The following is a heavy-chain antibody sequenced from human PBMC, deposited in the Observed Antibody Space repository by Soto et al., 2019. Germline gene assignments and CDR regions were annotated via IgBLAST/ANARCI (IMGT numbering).Heavy chain of an antibody. CDR3: ARAGYGPYYYYAMDV. J-gene: IGHJ6*02. CDR2: IYYSGST. V-gene: IGHV4-30-4*01. D-gene: IGHD5-12*01. Sequence: SEALSLTCTVSGGSISSGDYYWSWIRQPPGKGLEWIGYIYYSGSTYYNPSLKSRVTISVDTSKNQFSLKLSPVTAADTAVYYCARAGYGPYYYYAMDVWGQGTTVTVSS. CDR1: GGSISSGDYY.